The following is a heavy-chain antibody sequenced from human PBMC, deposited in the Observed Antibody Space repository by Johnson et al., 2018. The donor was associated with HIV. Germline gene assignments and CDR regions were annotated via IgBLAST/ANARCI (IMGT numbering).Heavy chain of an antibody. Sequence: VQLVESGGGLVKPGGSLRLSCAASGFTFSNAWMTWVRQAPGKGLEWVGRIQSKIDGGTTDYAAPVKGRFSISRDDAKNPLYLQMNSLETEDTAVYYCTAPIVGAIDAFDIWGQGTMVTVS. J-gene: IGHJ3*02. CDR3: TAPIVGAIDAFDI. CDR1: GFTFSNAW. CDR2: IQSKIDGGTT. D-gene: IGHD1-26*01. V-gene: IGHV3-15*01.